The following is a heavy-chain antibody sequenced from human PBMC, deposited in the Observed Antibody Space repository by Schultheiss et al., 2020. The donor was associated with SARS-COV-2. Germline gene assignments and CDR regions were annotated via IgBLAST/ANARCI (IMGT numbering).Heavy chain of an antibody. CDR2: ITPIFGTA. CDR3: ARVPAGAYYSHLYFYGMDV. CDR1: GGTFSSHG. J-gene: IGHJ6*02. Sequence: SLKVSCKASGGTFSSHGITWVRQAPGQGLEWMGGITPIFGTANYAQKFQGRVTITADKSTSTAYMELSSLRSDDTAVYYCARVPAGAYYSHLYFYGMDVWGQGTTVTVSS. D-gene: IGHD3-22*01. V-gene: IGHV1-69*06.